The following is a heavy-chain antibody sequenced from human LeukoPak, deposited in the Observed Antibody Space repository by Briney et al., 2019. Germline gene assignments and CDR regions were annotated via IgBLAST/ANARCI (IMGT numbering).Heavy chain of an antibody. Sequence: ASVKVSCKVSGYTLTELSMHWVRQAPGKGLEWTGGFDPEDGETIYAQKFQGRVTMTEDTSTDTAYMELSSLRSEDTAVYYCATVSEAGATHFDYWGQGTLVTVSS. CDR3: ATVSEAGATHFDY. J-gene: IGHJ4*02. CDR1: GYTLTELS. V-gene: IGHV1-24*01. D-gene: IGHD1-26*01. CDR2: FDPEDGET.